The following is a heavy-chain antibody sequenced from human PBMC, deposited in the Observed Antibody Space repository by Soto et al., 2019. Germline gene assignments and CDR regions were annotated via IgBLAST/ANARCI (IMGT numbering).Heavy chain of an antibody. CDR3: AHRPRGYAYYFDY. Sequence: QITLKESGPTLVKPTQTLTLTCTFSGFSLSTRGVGVAWIRQPPGKALEWLALIFWDDDKWYSPSLKSRLTITEDTSKNQVVFTMINMDPVDTATYYCAHRPRGYAYYFDYWGQGTLVTVSS. CDR2: IFWDDDK. J-gene: IGHJ4*02. V-gene: IGHV2-5*02. D-gene: IGHD5-12*01. CDR1: GFSLSTRGVG.